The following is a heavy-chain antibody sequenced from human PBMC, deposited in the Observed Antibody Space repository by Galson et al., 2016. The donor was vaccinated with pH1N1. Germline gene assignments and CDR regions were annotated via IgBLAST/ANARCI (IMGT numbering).Heavy chain of an antibody. J-gene: IGHJ2*01. D-gene: IGHD4-17*01. CDR3: ARDHVYGDYFELFFDL. V-gene: IGHV3-30-3*01. CDR2: ISYVESNK. CDR1: GFTFSHYA. Sequence: SLRLSCAASGFTFSHYAMHWVRQAPGKGLEWVAVISYVESNKDYADSVKGRFTVSRDNSKNTLYLQMNSLRAEDTALYYYARDHVYGDYFELFFDLWGRGTLVTVSS.